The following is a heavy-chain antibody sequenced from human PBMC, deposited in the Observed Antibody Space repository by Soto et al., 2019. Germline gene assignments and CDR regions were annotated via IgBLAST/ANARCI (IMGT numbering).Heavy chain of an antibody. CDR2: IYYTGNT. J-gene: IGHJ4*02. CDR1: GGSINSYY. D-gene: IGHD4-17*01. V-gene: IGHV4-59*01. CDR3: ATVAGGDYVDY. Sequence: TLSLTCTVSGGSINSYYWSWIRQPPGKGLEWIGYIYYTGNTNYNPSLKSRVTISVDTSKNQFSLRLSSVTAADTAFYFCATVAGGDYVDYWGQGTLVTVSS.